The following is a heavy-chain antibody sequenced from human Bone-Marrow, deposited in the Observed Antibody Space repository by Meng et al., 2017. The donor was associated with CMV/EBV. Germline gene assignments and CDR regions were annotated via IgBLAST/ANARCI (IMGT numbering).Heavy chain of an antibody. CDR3: ASETYYDFWSGYYS. D-gene: IGHD3-3*01. V-gene: IGHV3-7*01. CDR2: IKQDGSEK. J-gene: IGHJ4*02. Sequence: GESLKISCAASGFTFSSYWMSWVRQAPGKGLEWVANIKQDGSEKYYVDSVKGRFTISRDNAKNSLYLQMNSLGAEDTAVYYCASETYYDFWSGYYSWGQGTLVTVSS. CDR1: GFTFSSYW.